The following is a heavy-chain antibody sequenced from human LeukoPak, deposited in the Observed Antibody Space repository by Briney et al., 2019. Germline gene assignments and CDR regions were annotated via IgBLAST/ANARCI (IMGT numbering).Heavy chain of an antibody. J-gene: IGHJ6*03. CDR1: GGSFSGYY. CDR2: INHSGST. Sequence: SETLSLTCAVYGGSFSGYYWSWIRQPPGKGLEWIGEINHSGSTNYNPSLKSRVTISVDTSKNQFSLKLSSVTAADTAVYYCARHHDYGDYADYYNYYMYVWNKGTTVTVSS. V-gene: IGHV4-34*01. CDR3: ARHHDYGDYADYYNYYMYV. D-gene: IGHD4-17*01.